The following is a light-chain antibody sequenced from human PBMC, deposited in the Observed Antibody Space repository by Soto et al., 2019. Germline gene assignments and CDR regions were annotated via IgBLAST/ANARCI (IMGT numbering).Light chain of an antibody. CDR2: GKN. Sequence: QSVLTQPPSVSGAPGQTVTISCTGSSSNIGSGYDVHWYQQIPGTAPKLLIYGKNSRSSGVPDRFSGSKSAISASLAITGLQAEDEADYYCQSYDSSLSGYVFGTGTKLTVL. V-gene: IGLV1-40*01. CDR1: SSNIGSGYD. CDR3: QSYDSSLSGYV. J-gene: IGLJ1*01.